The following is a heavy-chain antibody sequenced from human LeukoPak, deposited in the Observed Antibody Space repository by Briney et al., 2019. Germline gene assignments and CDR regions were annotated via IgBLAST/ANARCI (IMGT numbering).Heavy chain of an antibody. D-gene: IGHD3-3*01. Sequence: PGGSLRLSCAASGFTVSSNYMSWVRQAPGKGLEWVSVIYSGGSTYYADSVKGRFTISRDNSKNTLYLQMNSLRAEDTAVYYCARDRVVLVGNWYFDLWGRGTLVTVSS. CDR1: GFTVSSNY. CDR2: IYSGGST. J-gene: IGHJ2*01. V-gene: IGHV3-53*01. CDR3: ARDRVVLVGNWYFDL.